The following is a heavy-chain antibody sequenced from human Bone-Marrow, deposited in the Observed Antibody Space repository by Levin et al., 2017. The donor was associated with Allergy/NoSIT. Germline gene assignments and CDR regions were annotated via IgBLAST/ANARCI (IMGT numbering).Heavy chain of an antibody. CDR2: IYWDDDK. CDR3: AAQLSSYNPY. Sequence: SGPTLVKPTQTLTLTCTFSGFSLSTTGVGVGWIRQPPGEALEWLTLIYWDDDKRYSPSLKSRLTIIKDAAKNQVVTTMTNMNPVDTATYDCAAQLSSYNPYWRQGTLVTVSS. D-gene: IGHD6-13*01. V-gene: IGHV2-5*02. J-gene: IGHJ4*02. CDR1: GFSLSTTGVG.